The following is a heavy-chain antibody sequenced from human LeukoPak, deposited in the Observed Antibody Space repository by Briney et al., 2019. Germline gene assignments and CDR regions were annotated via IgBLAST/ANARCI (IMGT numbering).Heavy chain of an antibody. CDR3: ARDRSYYYDSSGTSPDY. J-gene: IGHJ4*02. Sequence: GGSLRLSCAASGFTFSSYAMHWVRQAPGKGLEWVAVISYDGSNKYYADSVKGRITISRDNSKNTLYLQMNNLRAEDTAVYYCARDRSYYYDSSGTSPDYWGQGTLVTVSS. D-gene: IGHD3-22*01. CDR1: GFTFSSYA. CDR2: ISYDGSNK. V-gene: IGHV3-30-3*01.